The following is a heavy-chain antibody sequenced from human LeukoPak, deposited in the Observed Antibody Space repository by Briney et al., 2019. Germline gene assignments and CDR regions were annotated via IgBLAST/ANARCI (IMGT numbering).Heavy chain of an antibody. J-gene: IGHJ6*03. D-gene: IGHD3-9*01. Sequence: GGTLRLSCAASGFTFSTYGMTWVRQAPGKGLEWVSAVSGGDVHTYYADSVKGRVTISRDNSKNTLYLQMNSLRAEDTAVYYCAKDSPQYYDLLTGYQYYYYYMDVWGKGTTVTISS. V-gene: IGHV3-23*01. CDR2: VSGGDVHT. CDR3: AKDSPQYYDLLTGYQYYYYYMDV. CDR1: GFTFSTYG.